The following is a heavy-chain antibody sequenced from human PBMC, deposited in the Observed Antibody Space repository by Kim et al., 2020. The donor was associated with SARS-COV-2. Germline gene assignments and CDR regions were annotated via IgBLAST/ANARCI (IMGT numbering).Heavy chain of an antibody. CDR2: ISGSGGST. J-gene: IGHJ4*02. Sequence: GGSLRLSCAASGFTFSSYAMSWVRQAPGKGLEWVSAISGSGGSTYYADSVKGRFTISRDNSKNTLYLQMNSLRAEDTAVYYCAKLSYYYDSSGWGPYPGGSDYWGQGTLVTVSS. D-gene: IGHD3-22*01. CDR1: GFTFSSYA. CDR3: AKLSYYYDSSGWGPYPGGSDY. V-gene: IGHV3-23*01.